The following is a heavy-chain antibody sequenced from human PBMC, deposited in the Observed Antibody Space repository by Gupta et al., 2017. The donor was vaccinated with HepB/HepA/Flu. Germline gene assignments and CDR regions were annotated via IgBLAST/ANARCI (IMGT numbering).Heavy chain of an antibody. V-gene: IGHV1-2*02. D-gene: IGHD2-2*01. Sequence: QVQLVQSGAEVKKPGASVKVSCKASGYTFTGYYMHWVRQAPGQGLEWMGWIKPNRGGTNYAQKFQGRVTITRDTSINTAYMELSSLRSDDTAMYYGARVPNVVVSGAIPDYCDYWGQGTRVTVSS. CDR3: ARVPNVVVSGAIPDYCDY. J-gene: IGHJ4*02. CDR2: IKPNRGGT. CDR1: GYTFTGYY.